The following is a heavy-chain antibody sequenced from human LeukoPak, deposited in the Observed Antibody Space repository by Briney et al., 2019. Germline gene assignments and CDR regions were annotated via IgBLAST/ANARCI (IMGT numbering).Heavy chain of an antibody. Sequence: SETLSLTCTVSGGSISSYYWSWIRQPPGKGLEWIGYIYYSGSTNYNPSLKSRVTISVDTSKNQFSLKLSSVTAADTAVYYCARGVKIEYSSSSRNWYFDLWGRGTLVTVSS. CDR2: IYYSGST. V-gene: IGHV4-59*08. CDR1: GGSISSYY. J-gene: IGHJ2*01. D-gene: IGHD6-6*01. CDR3: ARGVKIEYSSSSRNWYFDL.